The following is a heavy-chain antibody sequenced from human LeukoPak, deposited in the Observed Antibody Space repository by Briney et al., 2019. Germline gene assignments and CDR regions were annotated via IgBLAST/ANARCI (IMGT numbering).Heavy chain of an antibody. Sequence: PSETLSLTCAVSGYSISSGYYWGWIRQPPGKGLEWIGSIYHSGNTNYSPSLKSRVTMSADKSKNEFSLRLTSVTAADTAVYYCARAGVWLPAVWGQGTLVTVSS. CDR2: IYHSGNT. V-gene: IGHV4-38-2*01. J-gene: IGHJ4*02. D-gene: IGHD3-9*01. CDR1: GYSISSGYY. CDR3: ARAGVWLPAV.